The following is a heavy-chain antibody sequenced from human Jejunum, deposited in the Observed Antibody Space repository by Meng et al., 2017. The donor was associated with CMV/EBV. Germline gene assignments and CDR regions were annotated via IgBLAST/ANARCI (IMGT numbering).Heavy chain of an antibody. CDR1: SISGSTYY. J-gene: IGHJ6*02. CDR3: ARDFGDYTNDYYGMDV. Sequence: SISGSTYYWGWIRQPPGKGLEWIGSFYSGGRTCYNPSLKSRVTISVDTSKSHFSLKLSSVTAADTAVYYCARDFGDYTNDYYGMDVWGQGTTVTVSS. CDR2: FYSGGRT. D-gene: IGHD4-17*01. V-gene: IGHV4-39*07.